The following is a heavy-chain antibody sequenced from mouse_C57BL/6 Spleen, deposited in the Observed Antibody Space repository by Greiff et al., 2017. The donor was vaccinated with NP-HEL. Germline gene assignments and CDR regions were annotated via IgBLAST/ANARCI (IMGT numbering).Heavy chain of an antibody. CDR3: ARSYSNYGLYFDY. Sequence: QVQLKQPGAELVKPGASVKLSCKASGYTFTSYWMHWVKQRPGQGLEWIGMIHPNSGSTNYNEKFKSKATLTVDKSSSTAYMQLSSLTSEDSAVYYCARSYSNYGLYFDYWGQGTTLTVSS. D-gene: IGHD2-5*01. J-gene: IGHJ2*01. CDR1: GYTFTSYW. CDR2: IHPNSGST. V-gene: IGHV1-64*01.